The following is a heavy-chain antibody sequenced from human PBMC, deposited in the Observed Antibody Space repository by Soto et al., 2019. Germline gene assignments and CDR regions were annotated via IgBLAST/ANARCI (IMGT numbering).Heavy chain of an antibody. CDR2: IYYSGST. V-gene: IGHV4-61*01. CDR3: ARRGVPAATRYGYYYYGMGD. D-gene: IGHD2-2*01. Sequence: SEALSVTCTVSGGSVSSGSYYWSWIRQPPGKGLEWIGYIYYSGSTNYNPSHKSRVTISVDTSKNQFSLKLSSVTAADTAVYYCARRGVPAATRYGYYYYGMGDW. CDR1: GGSVSSGSYY. J-gene: IGHJ6*01.